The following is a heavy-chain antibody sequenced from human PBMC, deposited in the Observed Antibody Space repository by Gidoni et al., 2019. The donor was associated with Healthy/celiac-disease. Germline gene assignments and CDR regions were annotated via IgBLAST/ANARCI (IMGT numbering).Heavy chain of an antibody. CDR3: ARHPYYDYVWGSPNDAFDI. D-gene: IGHD3-16*01. V-gene: IGHV5-51*01. J-gene: IGHJ3*02. CDR1: GYSFTSYW. Sequence: EVQLVQSGAEVKKPGESLKISCTGSGYSFTSYWIGWVRQMPGKGLEWMGIIYPGDSDTRYSPSFQGQVTISAEKSISTAYLQWSSLKASDTAMYYCARHPYYDYVWGSPNDAFDIWGQGTMVTVSS. CDR2: IYPGDSDT.